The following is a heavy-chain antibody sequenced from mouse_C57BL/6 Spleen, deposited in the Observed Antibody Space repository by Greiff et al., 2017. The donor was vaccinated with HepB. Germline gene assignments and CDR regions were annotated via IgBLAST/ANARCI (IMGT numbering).Heavy chain of an antibody. CDR1: GYTFTDYN. CDR3: ARGTTVHYYAMDY. V-gene: IGHV1-18*01. Sequence: EVQLQHSGPELVKPGASVKIPCKASGYTFTDYNMDWVKQSHGKSLKWIGDINPNNGGTIYNQKFKGKATLTVDKSSSTAYMELRSLTSEDTAVYYCARGTTVHYYAMDYWGQGTSVTVSS. J-gene: IGHJ4*01. CDR2: INPNNGGT. D-gene: IGHD1-1*01.